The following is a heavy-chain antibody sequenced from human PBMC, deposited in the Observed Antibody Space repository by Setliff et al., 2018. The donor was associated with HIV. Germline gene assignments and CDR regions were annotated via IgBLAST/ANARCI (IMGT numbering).Heavy chain of an antibody. J-gene: IGHJ6*02. Sequence: PGESLKISCAASGFSFNIYWMSWVRQAPGKGLEWVSFSSSSSYIYYADSVKGRFTVSRDNAKNSLYLQMNSLRAEDTAVYYCARPDSRWYARGRDPLYGMDVWGQGTTVTVSS. D-gene: IGHD6-13*01. CDR2: SSSSSYI. CDR1: GFSFNIYW. V-gene: IGHV3-21*01. CDR3: ARPDSRWYARGRDPLYGMDV.